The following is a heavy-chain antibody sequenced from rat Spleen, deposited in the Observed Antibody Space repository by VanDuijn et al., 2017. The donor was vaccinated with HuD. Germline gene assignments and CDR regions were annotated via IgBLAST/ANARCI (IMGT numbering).Heavy chain of an antibody. J-gene: IGHJ2*01. D-gene: IGHD1-2*01. Sequence: EVQLVESGGGLVQPGRSLKLSCAASGFTLSNSGMHWIRQAPTKGLEWVASISPSGGSTYYRDSVKGRFTVSRDNAKGTLYLQMDSLRSEDTATYYCAKPIAAIPLVYFDYWGQGVMVTVSS. CDR1: GFTLSNSG. V-gene: IGHV5-19*01. CDR3: AKPIAAIPLVYFDY. CDR2: ISPSGGST.